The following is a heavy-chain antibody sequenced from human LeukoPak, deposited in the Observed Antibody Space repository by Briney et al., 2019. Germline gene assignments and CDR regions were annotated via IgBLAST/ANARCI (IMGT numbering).Heavy chain of an antibody. CDR2: ISSSGSTI. CDR1: GFTFSDYY. CDR3: ARAGYCSSTSCFDY. V-gene: IGHV3-11*01. Sequence: GGSLRLSCAASGFTFSDYYMSWIRQAPGKGLEWVSYISSSGSTIYYADSVKGRFTISRDNAKNSLYLQMNSLRAGDTAVYYCARAGYCSSTSCFDYWGQGTLVTVSS. J-gene: IGHJ4*02. D-gene: IGHD2-2*01.